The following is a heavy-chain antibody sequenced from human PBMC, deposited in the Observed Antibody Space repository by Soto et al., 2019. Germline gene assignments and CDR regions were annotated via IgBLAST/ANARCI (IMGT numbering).Heavy chain of an antibody. CDR3: ARWGSSRLDY. J-gene: IGHJ4*02. Sequence: QITLKESGPTLVKPTQTLTLTCTFSGFSLSTSGVGVGVGWXXXXXGKALEWLALIYWDDDKLYSPSLKTRVTITKDTSKNQVVLTMTNMDPVDTATYYCARWGSSRLDYWGQGTLVTVSS. V-gene: IGHV2-5*02. CDR1: GFSLSTSGVGVG. D-gene: IGHD3-16*02. CDR2: IYWDDDK.